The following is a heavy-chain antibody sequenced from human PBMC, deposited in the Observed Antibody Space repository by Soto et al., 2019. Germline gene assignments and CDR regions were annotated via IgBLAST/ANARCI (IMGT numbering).Heavy chain of an antibody. CDR2: ISSSSSYI. V-gene: IGHV3-21*01. Sequence: GGSLRLSCAASGFTFSSYSMNWVRQAPGKGLEWVSSISSSSSYIYYADSVKGRFTISRDNAKNSLYLQMNSLRAEDTAVYYCARALFSAVVVVAATGDYWGQGTLVTVSS. CDR1: GFTFSSYS. D-gene: IGHD2-15*01. CDR3: ARALFSAVVVVAATGDY. J-gene: IGHJ4*02.